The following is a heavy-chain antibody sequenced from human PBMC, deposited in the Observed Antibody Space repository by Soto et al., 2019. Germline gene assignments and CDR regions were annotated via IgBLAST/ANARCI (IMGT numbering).Heavy chain of an antibody. CDR2: INPSGGST. J-gene: IGHJ6*03. V-gene: IGHV1-46*01. Sequence: GASVKVSCKASGYTFTSCYMHWVRQAPGQGLEWMGIINPSGGSTSYAQKFQGRVTMTRDTSTSTVYMELSSLRSEDTAVYYCASYSNYEHPPPDYMDVWGKGTTVTVSS. CDR1: GYTFTSCY. CDR3: ASYSNYEHPPPDYMDV. D-gene: IGHD4-4*01.